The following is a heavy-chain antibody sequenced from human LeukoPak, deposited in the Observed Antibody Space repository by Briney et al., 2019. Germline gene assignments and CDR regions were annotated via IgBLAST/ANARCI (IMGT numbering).Heavy chain of an antibody. CDR3: ARDSDSSGLDAFDI. V-gene: IGHV3-48*03. Sequence: PGGSLRLSCAASGFTFNSYEMNWVRQAPGKGLEWVSYISSSGSSTQYADSVKGRFPISRDNAKNSLYLQMNSLRAEDTAVYYCARDSDSSGLDAFDIWGQGTMVTVSS. CDR1: GFTFNSYE. J-gene: IGHJ3*02. CDR2: ISSSGSST. D-gene: IGHD3-22*01.